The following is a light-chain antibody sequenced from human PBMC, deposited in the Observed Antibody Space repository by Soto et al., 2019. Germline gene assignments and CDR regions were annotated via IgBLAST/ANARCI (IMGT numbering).Light chain of an antibody. CDR2: GAS. J-gene: IGKJ2*01. V-gene: IGKV3-15*01. CDR1: QSVSTN. Sequence: EIVMTQSPATLSVSPGERATLSCRASQSVSTNLAWYQQKPGQAPRLLMYGASTRATGIPARFSGSGSGTECRRAVSRGGCEECGGYYCQQYHNWPPYTFGQGTKLEIK. CDR3: QQYHNWPPYT.